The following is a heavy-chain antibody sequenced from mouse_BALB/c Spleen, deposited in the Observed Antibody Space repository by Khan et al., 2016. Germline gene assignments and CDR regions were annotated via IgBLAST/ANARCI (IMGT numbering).Heavy chain of an antibody. CDR1: GYAFSSYW. J-gene: IGHJ4*01. Sequence: QVQLQQSGAELVRPGSSVKISCKASGYAFSSYWMNWVKQRPGQGLEWIGQIYPGDGDTNYNGKFKGKATLTADKSSSTAYMQLSSLTSEDSAVXFCAMLTGTREAMDYWGQGTSVTVSS. V-gene: IGHV1-80*01. D-gene: IGHD4-1*01. CDR3: AMLTGTREAMDY. CDR2: IYPGDGDT.